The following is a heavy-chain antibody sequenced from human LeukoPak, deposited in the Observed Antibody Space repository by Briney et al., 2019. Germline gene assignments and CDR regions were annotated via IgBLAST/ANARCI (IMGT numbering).Heavy chain of an antibody. V-gene: IGHV3-20*04. Sequence: GGSLRLSCAASGFTFGNYGMSWVRQAPGKGLEWVSGINWNGGSTGYADSVEGRFTISRDNAKNSQYLQMNSLRVEDTALYYCARAQTYGDSRLLLDYWGQGTLVTVSS. CDR3: ARAQTYGDSRLLLDY. J-gene: IGHJ4*02. D-gene: IGHD4-17*01. CDR2: INWNGGST. CDR1: GFTFGNYG.